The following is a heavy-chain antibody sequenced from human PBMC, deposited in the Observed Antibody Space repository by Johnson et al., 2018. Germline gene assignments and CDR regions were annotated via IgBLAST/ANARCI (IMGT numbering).Heavy chain of an antibody. V-gene: IGHV3-23*04. D-gene: IGHD3/OR15-3a*01. CDR3: AKDASFTYYDIWIGGGAHMDV. CDR2: ISGSGDST. CDR1: GFTFSSYA. Sequence: VQLVESGGGLVQXGGSLRLXCEASGFTFSSYAMSWVRQAPGRGLEWVSVISGSGDSTYYADSVQGRFTISRDNSKNTLFRQMNSRRAEDTAVYYCAKDASFTYYDIWIGGGAHMDVWGQGTTVTVSS. J-gene: IGHJ6*02.